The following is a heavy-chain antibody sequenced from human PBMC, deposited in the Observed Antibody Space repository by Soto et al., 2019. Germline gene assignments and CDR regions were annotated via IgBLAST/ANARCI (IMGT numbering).Heavy chain of an antibody. V-gene: IGHV4-39*01. Sequence: PSETLSLTCTVSGGSISSSSYYWGWIRQPPGKGLEWIGSIYYSGSTYYNPSLKSRVTISVDTSKNQFSLKLSSVTAADTAVYYCARHYDILTGYYDNWFDPWGQGTLVTV. CDR2: IYYSGST. CDR3: ARHYDILTGYYDNWFDP. CDR1: GGSISSSSYY. D-gene: IGHD3-9*01. J-gene: IGHJ5*02.